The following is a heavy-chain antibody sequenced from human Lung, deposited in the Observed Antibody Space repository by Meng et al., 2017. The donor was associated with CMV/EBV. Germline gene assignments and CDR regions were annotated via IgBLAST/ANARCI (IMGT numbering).Heavy chain of an antibody. CDR2: IWPGDSDT. Sequence: XVSXKGSGYRFSDHWIGWVRQMPGKGLEWMGIIWPGDSDTRYSPSFQGQVTISADKSISTAYLQWTSLKASDTAMYYCATTFVVPASLYAFDVWGQGXLVTVSS. CDR1: GYRFSDHW. CDR3: ATTFVVPASLYAFDV. J-gene: IGHJ3*01. V-gene: IGHV5-51*01. D-gene: IGHD2-2*01.